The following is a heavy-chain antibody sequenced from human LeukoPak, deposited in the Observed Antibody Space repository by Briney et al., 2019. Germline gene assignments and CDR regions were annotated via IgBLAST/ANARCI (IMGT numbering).Heavy chain of an antibody. Sequence: ASVTVSFTASGYTFTIYYMHWVRQAPGQGLEWMGIINPSGGSTSYAQKFQGRVTMTRDTSTSTVYMELSSLRSEDTAVYYCARDLGEETYGPPVYWGQGTLVTVSS. CDR2: INPSGGST. J-gene: IGHJ4*02. V-gene: IGHV1-46*01. CDR3: ARDLGEETYGPPVY. CDR1: GYTFTIYY. D-gene: IGHD3-10*01.